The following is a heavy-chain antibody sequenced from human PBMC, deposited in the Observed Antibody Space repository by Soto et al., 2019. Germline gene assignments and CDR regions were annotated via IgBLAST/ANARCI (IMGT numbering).Heavy chain of an antibody. J-gene: IGHJ6*02. CDR1: GGSFSGYY. CDR3: ARGPRYSSSWYSVYYGMDV. CDR2: INHSGST. V-gene: IGHV4-34*01. D-gene: IGHD6-13*01. Sequence: PSETLSLTCAVYGGSFSGYYWSWIRQPPGKGLEWIGEINHSGSTNYNPSLKSRVTISVDTSKNQFSLKLSSVTAADTAVYYCARGPRYSSSWYSVYYGMDVWGQGTTVTVS.